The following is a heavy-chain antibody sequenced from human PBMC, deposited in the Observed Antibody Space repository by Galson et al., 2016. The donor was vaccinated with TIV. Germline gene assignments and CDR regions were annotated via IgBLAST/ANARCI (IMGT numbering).Heavy chain of an antibody. CDR3: ARGFNYGFDFYYGMDV. D-gene: IGHD5-18*01. Sequence: SVKVSCKASGYPFSAYYIHWVRQAPGQGLEWMGWINPYSADTNYAQSFQGRVSMTSDTSLNTAYMELSRLRPDDTAIFFCARGFNYGFDFYYGMDVWGQGTTVTVSS. CDR1: GYPFSAYY. V-gene: IGHV1-2*02. J-gene: IGHJ6*02. CDR2: INPYSADT.